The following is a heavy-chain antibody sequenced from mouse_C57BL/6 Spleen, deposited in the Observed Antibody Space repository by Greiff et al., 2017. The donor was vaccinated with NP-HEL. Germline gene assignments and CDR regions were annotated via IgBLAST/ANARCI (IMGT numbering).Heavy chain of an antibody. CDR1: GFTFSSYG. D-gene: IGHD3-2*02. CDR2: ISSGGSYT. CDR3: ARQEETAQAKDAMDY. Sequence: EVQVVDSGGDLVKPGGSLKLSCAASGFTFSSYGMSWVRQTPDKRLEWVASISSGGSYTYYPESVKGRFTISRDNAKNTLYLQMSSLKSEDTAMYYCARQEETAQAKDAMDYWGQGTSVTVSS. J-gene: IGHJ4*01. V-gene: IGHV5-6*01.